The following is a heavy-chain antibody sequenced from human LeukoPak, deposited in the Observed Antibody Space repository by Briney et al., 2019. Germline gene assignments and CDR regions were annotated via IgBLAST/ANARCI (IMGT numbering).Heavy chain of an antibody. J-gene: IGHJ6*03. CDR1: GYTFTGYY. D-gene: IGHD1-14*01. Sequence: GASVKVSCKASGYTFTGYYMHWVRQAPGQGLEWMGWINPNSGGTDYAQKFQGRVTMTRDTSISTAYMELSRLRSDDTAVYYCARAPSPLPYYYMDVWGKGTTVTVSS. V-gene: IGHV1-2*02. CDR2: INPNSGGT. CDR3: ARAPSPLPYYYMDV.